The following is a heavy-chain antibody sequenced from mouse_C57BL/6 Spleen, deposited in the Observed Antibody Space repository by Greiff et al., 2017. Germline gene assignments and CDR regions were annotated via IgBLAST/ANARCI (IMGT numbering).Heavy chain of an antibody. CDR1: GYSFTGYF. Sequence: VHVKQSGPELVKPGDSVKISCKASGYSFTGYFMNWVMQSHGKSLEWIGRINPYNGDTFYNQKFKGKATLTVDKSSSTAHMELRSLTSEDSAVYYCARTYDYDKGFDYWGQGTTLTVSS. V-gene: IGHV1-20*01. D-gene: IGHD2-4*01. J-gene: IGHJ2*01. CDR2: INPYNGDT. CDR3: ARTYDYDKGFDY.